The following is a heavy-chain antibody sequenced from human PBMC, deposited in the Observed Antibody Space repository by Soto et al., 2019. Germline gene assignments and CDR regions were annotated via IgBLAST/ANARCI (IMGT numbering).Heavy chain of an antibody. J-gene: IGHJ4*02. CDR2: ISSSGSTA. Sequence: GGSLRLSCAASGFTFSRFELHWVRQAPGKGLEWISYISSSGSTAYYASSVEGRFTVSRDNANNSVYLQMDSLRAEDTALYYCTRAAWFPYLSFYWGQGALVTVSS. D-gene: IGHD3-10*01. CDR1: GFTFSRFE. V-gene: IGHV3-48*03. CDR3: TRAAWFPYLSFY.